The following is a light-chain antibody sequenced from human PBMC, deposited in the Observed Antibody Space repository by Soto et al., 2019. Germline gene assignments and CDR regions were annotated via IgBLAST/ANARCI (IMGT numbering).Light chain of an antibody. Sequence: DIVMTQSPDSLALSLGERATINCKSSQNVLSSSNNKNDLAWYQHKPGQPPKLLIYWASTRESGVPDRFSGSGSGTDFTLTISSLQAEDVAVYYCQQYSTSPRITFGQGTRLEIK. CDR3: QQYSTSPRIT. CDR1: QNVLSSSNNKND. CDR2: WAS. J-gene: IGKJ5*01. V-gene: IGKV4-1*01.